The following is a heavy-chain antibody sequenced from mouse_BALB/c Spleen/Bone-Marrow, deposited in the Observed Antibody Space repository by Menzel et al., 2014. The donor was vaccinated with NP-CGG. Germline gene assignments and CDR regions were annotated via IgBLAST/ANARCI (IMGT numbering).Heavy chain of an antibody. CDR1: GFDFSRYW. CDR3: ARLHYYGYGDY. J-gene: IGHJ2*01. V-gene: IGHV4-1*02. CDR2: INPDSSTI. D-gene: IGHD1-2*01. Sequence: EVQLVESGGGLVQPGGSLKFSCAASGFDFSRYWMSWVRQAPGKGLEWIGEINPDSSTINYTPSLKDKFIISRDNAKNTLYLQMSKVRSEDTALYYCARLHYYGYGDYWGQGTTLTVSS.